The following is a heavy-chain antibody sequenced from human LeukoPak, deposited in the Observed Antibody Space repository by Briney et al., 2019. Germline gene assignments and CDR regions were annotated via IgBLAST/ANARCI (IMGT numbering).Heavy chain of an antibody. CDR2: ISSSGSTI. CDR3: ARSSSRYCSGGSCYSGVLGYFDY. CDR1: GFTFSDYY. D-gene: IGHD2-15*01. Sequence: GGSLRLSCAASGFTFSDYYMSWIRQAPGKGLEWVSYISSSGSTIYYADSVKGRFTISRDNAKNSLYLQMNSLRAEDTAVYYCARSSSRYCSGGSCYSGVLGYFDYWGQGTLVTVSS. V-gene: IGHV3-11*04. J-gene: IGHJ4*02.